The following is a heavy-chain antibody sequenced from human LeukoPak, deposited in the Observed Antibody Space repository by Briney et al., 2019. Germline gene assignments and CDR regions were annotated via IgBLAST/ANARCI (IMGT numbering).Heavy chain of an antibody. CDR3: ARGLEGYFDY. CDR2: IYYSGST. V-gene: IGHV4-59*11. J-gene: IGHJ4*02. D-gene: IGHD3-16*01. Sequence: SPSETLSLTCTVSGGSISSHYWRWIRQPPGKGLEWIGYIYYSGSTNYNPSLKSRVTISVDTSKNQFSLKLSSVTAADTAVYYCARGLEGYFDYWGQGTLVTVSS. CDR1: GGSISSHY.